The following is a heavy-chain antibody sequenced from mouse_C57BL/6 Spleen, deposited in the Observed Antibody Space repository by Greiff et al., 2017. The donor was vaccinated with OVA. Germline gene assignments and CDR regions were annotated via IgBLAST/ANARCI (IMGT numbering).Heavy chain of an antibody. Sequence: EVQLQESGPELVKPGASVKISCKASGYTFTDYYMHWVKQSHGKSLEWIGDINPNNGGTSYNQKFKGKATLTVDKSSSTAYMELRSLTSEDSAVYYCAREGAVKTWFAYWGQGTLVTVSA. D-gene: IGHD1-1*01. J-gene: IGHJ3*01. V-gene: IGHV1-26*01. CDR2: INPNNGGT. CDR1: GYTFTDYY. CDR3: AREGAVKTWFAY.